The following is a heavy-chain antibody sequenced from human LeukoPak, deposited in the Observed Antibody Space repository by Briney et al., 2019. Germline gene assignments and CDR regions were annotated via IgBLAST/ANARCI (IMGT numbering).Heavy chain of an antibody. Sequence: GASVKVSCKVSGYTLTELSMHWVRQAPGKGLEWMGGFDPEDGETIYAQKFQGRVTMTEDTSTDTAYMELSSLRSEDTAVYYCATNYPRCSSTSCTAFDYWGQGTLVTVSS. D-gene: IGHD2-2*01. J-gene: IGHJ4*02. V-gene: IGHV1-24*01. CDR2: FDPEDGET. CDR1: GYTLTELS. CDR3: ATNYPRCSSTSCTAFDY.